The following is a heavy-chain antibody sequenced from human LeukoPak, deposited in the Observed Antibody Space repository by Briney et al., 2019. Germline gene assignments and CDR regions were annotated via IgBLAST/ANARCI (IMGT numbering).Heavy chain of an antibody. V-gene: IGHV4-59*01. CDR1: GGSLSSYY. J-gene: IGHJ5*02. CDR3: ARFETTRGYGWFDP. CDR2: IYYSGST. Sequence: SETLSLTCTVSGGSLSSYYWNWIRQPPGKGLEWIGYIYYSGSTNYNPSLKSRATISVDTSKNQFSLKLSSVTAADTAVYYCARFETTRGYGWFDPWGQGTLATVSS. D-gene: IGHD5-12*01.